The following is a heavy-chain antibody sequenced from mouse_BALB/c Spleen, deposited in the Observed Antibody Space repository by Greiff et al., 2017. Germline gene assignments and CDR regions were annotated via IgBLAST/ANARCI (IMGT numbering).Heavy chain of an antibody. CDR2: IWAGGST. D-gene: IGHD2-12*01. CDR1: GFSLTSYG. Sequence: VQLVESGPGLVAPSQSLSITCTVSGFSLTSYGVHWVRQPPGKGLEWLGVIWAGGSTNYNSALMSRLSISKDNSKSQVFLKMNSLQTDDTAMYYCARETPYSVYAMDYWGQGAPVTVSS. CDR3: ARETPYSVYAMDY. J-gene: IGHJ4*01. V-gene: IGHV2-9*02.